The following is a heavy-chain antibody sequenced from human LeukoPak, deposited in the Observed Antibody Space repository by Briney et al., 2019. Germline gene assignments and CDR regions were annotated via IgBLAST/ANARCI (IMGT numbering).Heavy chain of an antibody. Sequence: GGSLRLSCAASGFSFSGYAMSWVRQAPGKGLEWVSAISGSGGSTYYADSVKGRFTISRDNSKNTLNLQMDSLRADDTAVYYCGKGPGYSVYDNLPHHWGQGTLVTVSS. J-gene: IGHJ5*02. CDR2: ISGSGGST. D-gene: IGHD5/OR15-5a*01. CDR3: GKGPGYSVYDNLPHH. CDR1: GFSFSGYA. V-gene: IGHV3-23*01.